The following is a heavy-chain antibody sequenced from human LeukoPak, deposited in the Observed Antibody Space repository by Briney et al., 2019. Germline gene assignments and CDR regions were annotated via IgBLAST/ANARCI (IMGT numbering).Heavy chain of an antibody. CDR3: AKNPYYYYYYMDV. CDR1: GFTVSSNY. J-gene: IGHJ6*03. CDR2: ISGSGGST. Sequence: GGSLRLSCAASGFTVSSNYMSWVRQAPGKGLEWVSAISGSGGSTYYADSVKGRFTISRDNSKNTLYLQMNSLRAEDTAVYYCAKNPYYYYYYMDVWGKGTTVTVSS. V-gene: IGHV3-23*01.